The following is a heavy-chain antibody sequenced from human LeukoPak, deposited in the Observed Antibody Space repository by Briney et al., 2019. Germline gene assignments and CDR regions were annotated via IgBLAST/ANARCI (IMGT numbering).Heavy chain of an antibody. Sequence: PGGSLSHSCAAPGFTFDDYAMHWVRQGPGKGLEWVSGINWNSADIGYADSVKGRFTISRDNAKNSLYLQMNSLRAEDTALYYCAKRGASRQHPDYFDSWGQGSLFTVSS. CDR1: GFTFDDYA. CDR3: AKRGASRQHPDYFDS. V-gene: IGHV3-9*01. J-gene: IGHJ4*02. CDR2: INWNSADI. D-gene: IGHD1-26*01.